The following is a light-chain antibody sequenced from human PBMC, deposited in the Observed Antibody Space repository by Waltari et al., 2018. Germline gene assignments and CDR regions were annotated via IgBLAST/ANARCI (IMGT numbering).Light chain of an antibody. Sequence: DIQMTQSPATLSASVGDRVTITCQASQNINNWLAWYQQKTGKAPKLLIYKASTLESGVPSRFSGSGSGTEFTLTITSLQPDDFATYHCQQYNTYWLTFGGGTKVEIK. J-gene: IGKJ4*01. CDR1: QNINNW. CDR3: QQYNTYWLT. V-gene: IGKV1-5*03. CDR2: KAS.